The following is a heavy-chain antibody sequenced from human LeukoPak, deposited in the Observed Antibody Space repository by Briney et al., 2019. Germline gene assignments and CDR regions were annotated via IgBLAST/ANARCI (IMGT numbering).Heavy chain of an antibody. V-gene: IGHV1-18*01. D-gene: IGHD3-3*01. CDR3: ARDHAGSYYDVWSSYYNDDGGADY. CDR2: ISGHNGNT. J-gene: IGHJ4*02. CDR1: GYIFSNYG. Sequence: ASVKVSCKASGYIFSNYGISWVRQAPGQGLEWMGWISGHNGNTNYAQKVQDRVTMTTDTSTNTAYMELKTLRSDDTAVYFCARDHAGSYYDVWSSYYNDDGGADYWGQGTLVTVSS.